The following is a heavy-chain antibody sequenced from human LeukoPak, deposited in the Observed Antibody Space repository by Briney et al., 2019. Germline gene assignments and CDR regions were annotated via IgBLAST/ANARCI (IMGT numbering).Heavy chain of an antibody. J-gene: IGHJ2*01. CDR1: GFTFTSYA. CDR2: ISCGGENT. V-gene: IGHV3-23*01. D-gene: IGHD1-1*01. Sequence: GGSLRLSCAATGFTFTSYAMSWIRQAPGKGLEWVSAISCGGENTYYADSVKGRFTISRDNSKNTLYLQMNSLRAEDTATYYCAKPRAMTTGVGRYFDLWGRGTLVTVSS. CDR3: AKPRAMTTGVGRYFDL.